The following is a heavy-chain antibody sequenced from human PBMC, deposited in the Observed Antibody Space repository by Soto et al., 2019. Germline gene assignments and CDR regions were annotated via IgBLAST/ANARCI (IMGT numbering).Heavy chain of an antibody. CDR3: ARRAIAAAGTFGMDV. J-gene: IGHJ6*02. CDR1: GYSFTSYW. V-gene: IGHV5-51*01. D-gene: IGHD6-13*01. Sequence: GESLKISCKGSGYSFTSYWIGWVRQMPGKGLEWMGIIYPGDSDTRYSPSFQGQVTISADKSISTAYLQWSSLKASDTAMYYCARRAIAAAGTFGMDVWGQGTTVTVSS. CDR2: IYPGDSDT.